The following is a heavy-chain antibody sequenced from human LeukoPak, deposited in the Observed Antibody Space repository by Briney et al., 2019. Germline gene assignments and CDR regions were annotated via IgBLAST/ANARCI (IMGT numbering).Heavy chain of an antibody. J-gene: IGHJ5*02. CDR2: ICYDGSNK. Sequence: GGSLRLSCAASGFTFSSYGMHWVRQAPGKGLEWVAGICYDGSNKYYADSVKGRFTISRDNAKNTLYLQMNSLRAEDTAVYYCAKDYGSGSYYNWFDRWGQGTLVTVSS. CDR3: AKDYGSGSYYNWFDR. V-gene: IGHV3-33*06. CDR1: GFTFSSYG. D-gene: IGHD3-10*01.